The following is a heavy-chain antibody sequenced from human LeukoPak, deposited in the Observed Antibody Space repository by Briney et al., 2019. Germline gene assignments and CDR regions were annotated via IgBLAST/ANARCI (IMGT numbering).Heavy chain of an antibody. J-gene: IGHJ6*03. V-gene: IGHV5-51*01. CDR1: GYSFTSYW. Sequence: GESLKISCKGSGYSFTSYWIGWVRPMPGKGLEWMGIIYPGDSDTRYSPSFQGQVTISADKSISTAYLQWSSLKASDTAMYYCARTAEWELLPRHYYYYYYMDVWGKGTTVTVSS. CDR2: IYPGDSDT. D-gene: IGHD1-26*01. CDR3: ARTAEWELLPRHYYYYYYMDV.